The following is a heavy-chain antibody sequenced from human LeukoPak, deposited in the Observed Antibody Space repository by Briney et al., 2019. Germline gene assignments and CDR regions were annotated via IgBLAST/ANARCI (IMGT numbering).Heavy chain of an antibody. V-gene: IGHV3-7*01. CDR3: ARSVYSGYYYSSRYFDL. J-gene: IGHJ2*01. D-gene: IGHD1-26*01. CDR1: GFTLCRFW. Sequence: PGGSLRLSCAASGFTLCRFWISWVRQAPGKGLEWVANMKQDGSEKSYVDSVKGRFTISRDNAKNSLFLQISSLRVEDSAVYYCARSVYSGYYYSSRYFDLWGRGTLVTVSS. CDR2: MKQDGSEK.